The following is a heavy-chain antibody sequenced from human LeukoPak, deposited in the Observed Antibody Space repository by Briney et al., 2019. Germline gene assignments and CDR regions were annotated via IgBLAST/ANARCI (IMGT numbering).Heavy chain of an antibody. CDR1: EYSFTIYS. Sequence: GESRKISGKGSEYSFTIYSIGWVGQMPGKGLDWIGIIYPGDSDTRYSPSLQGQVAIPAEKSISTAYLQWSSLKASDNAMYYCARHAPYCGGDCYPYYFDYWGQGTLVTVSS. J-gene: IGHJ4*02. D-gene: IGHD2-21*02. CDR3: ARHAPYCGGDCYPYYFDY. V-gene: IGHV5-51*01. CDR2: IYPGDSDT.